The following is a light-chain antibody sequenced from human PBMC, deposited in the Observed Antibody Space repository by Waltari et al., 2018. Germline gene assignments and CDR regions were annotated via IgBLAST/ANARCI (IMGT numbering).Light chain of an antibody. CDR1: QSLTKRY. Sequence: TQSPDTLSLSPGERATLSCRASQSLTKRYLAWYQQKPGQAPRLLIYGASSRAAGIPYRFSGSGSGTDFTLTISRLEPEDFAVYYCQQYGSSIMYTFGQGTKLEIK. CDR3: QQYGSSIMYT. CDR2: GAS. J-gene: IGKJ2*01. V-gene: IGKV3-20*01.